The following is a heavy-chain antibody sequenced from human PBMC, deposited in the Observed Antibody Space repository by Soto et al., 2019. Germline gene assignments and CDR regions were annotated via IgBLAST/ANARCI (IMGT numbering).Heavy chain of an antibody. CDR1: GYTFTSYA. V-gene: IGHV1-3*01. Sequence: ASVKVSCKASGYTFTSYAMHWVRQAPGQRLEWMGWINAGNGNTKYSQKFQGRVTITRDTSASTAYMELSSLRSEDTAVYYCVRDGRSGWGQDYWGQGTLVTVSS. J-gene: IGHJ4*02. CDR2: INAGNGNT. CDR3: VRDGRSGWGQDY. D-gene: IGHD7-27*01.